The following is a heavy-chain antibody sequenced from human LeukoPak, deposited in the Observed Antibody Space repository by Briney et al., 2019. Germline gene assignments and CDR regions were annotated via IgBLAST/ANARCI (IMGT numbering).Heavy chain of an antibody. CDR2: IYYSGST. CDR3: ARQYGDYVGYFDY. CDR1: GGSISSSSYY. Sequence: AWETLSLTCTVSGGSISSSSYYWGWIRQPPGKGLEWIGSIYYSGSTYYNPSLKSRVTISVDTSKNQFSLKLSSVTAADTAVYYCARQYGDYVGYFDYWGQGTLVTVSS. V-gene: IGHV4-39*01. J-gene: IGHJ4*02. D-gene: IGHD4-17*01.